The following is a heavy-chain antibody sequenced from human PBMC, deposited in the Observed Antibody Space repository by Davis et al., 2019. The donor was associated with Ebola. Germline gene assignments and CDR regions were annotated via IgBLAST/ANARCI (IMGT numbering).Heavy chain of an antibody. CDR2: IDPTDSYT. Sequence: GESLKISCKGSGDNFSSPWINWLRQMPGKRLEWMGRIDPTDSYTTYGPSFERHLTFSVDKSINTAFLQWSSLKASDTAMYYCATGREYSSSWFFFDYWGQGTLVTVSS. CDR3: ATGREYSSSWFFFDY. CDR1: GDNFSSPW. J-gene: IGHJ4*02. D-gene: IGHD6-13*01. V-gene: IGHV5-10-1*01.